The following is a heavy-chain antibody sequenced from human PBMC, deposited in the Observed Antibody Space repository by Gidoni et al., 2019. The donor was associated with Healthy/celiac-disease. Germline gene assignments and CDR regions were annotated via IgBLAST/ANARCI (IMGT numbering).Heavy chain of an antibody. J-gene: IGHJ3*02. V-gene: IGHV3-23*01. Sequence: EVQLLESGGGLVQPGGSMRLSCAASGFTFRSYAMSWVRQAPGKGLEWVSAIRGSGGSTYYADSVKGRFTISRDNSKNTLYLQMNSLRAEDTAVYYCAKDPLGGYSSSGDAFDIWGQGTMVTVSS. D-gene: IGHD6-13*01. CDR1: GFTFRSYA. CDR2: IRGSGGST. CDR3: AKDPLGGYSSSGDAFDI.